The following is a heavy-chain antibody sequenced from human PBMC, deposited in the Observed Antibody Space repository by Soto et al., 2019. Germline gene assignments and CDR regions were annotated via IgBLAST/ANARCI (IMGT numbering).Heavy chain of an antibody. CDR1: GYTFTGYY. CDR3: ARAARAVGYGP. V-gene: IGHV1-2*02. J-gene: IGHJ5*02. CDR2: INPNSGGT. Sequence: QVQLVQSGAEVKKPGASVKVSCKASGYTFTGYYMHWVRQAPGQGLEGMGWINPNSGGTNYAQKVQGRVTMTRDTSISTAYMELSRLRSDDTAVYYCARAARAVGYGPWGQGTLVTVSS. D-gene: IGHD6-19*01.